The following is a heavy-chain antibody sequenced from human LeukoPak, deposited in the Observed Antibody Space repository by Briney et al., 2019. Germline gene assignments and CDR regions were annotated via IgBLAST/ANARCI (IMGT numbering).Heavy chain of an antibody. J-gene: IGHJ6*02. Sequence: SVKVSCKASGGTFISYASSWVRQAPGQGREWMGRIIPSFGRANYAQKFQGRVTITADQSTSTAYMELSSLRSEDTAVYYCARERRYYDILTGYNPAYYYYGMDVWGQGTTVTVSS. CDR1: GGTFISYA. D-gene: IGHD3-9*01. CDR3: ARERRYYDILTGYNPAYYYYGMDV. CDR2: IIPSFGRA. V-gene: IGHV1-69*13.